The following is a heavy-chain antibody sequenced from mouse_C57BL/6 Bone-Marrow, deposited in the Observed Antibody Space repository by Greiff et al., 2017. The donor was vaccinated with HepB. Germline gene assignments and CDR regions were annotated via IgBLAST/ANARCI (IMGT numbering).Heavy chain of an antibody. V-gene: IGHV1-15*01. J-gene: IGHJ2*01. CDR3: TRIIYYGSSYYFDY. CDR2: IDPETGGT. D-gene: IGHD1-1*01. Sequence: QVQLKQSGAELVRPGASVTLSCKASGYTFTDYEMHWVKQTPVHGLEWIGAIDPETGGTAYNQKFKGKAILTADKSSSTAYMELRSLTSEDSAVYYCTRIIYYGSSYYFDYWGQGTTLTVSS. CDR1: GYTFTDYE.